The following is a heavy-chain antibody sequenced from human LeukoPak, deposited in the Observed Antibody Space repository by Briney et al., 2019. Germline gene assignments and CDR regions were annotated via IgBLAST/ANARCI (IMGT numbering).Heavy chain of an antibody. CDR3: ATGPYSSSSLST. J-gene: IGHJ5*02. V-gene: IGHV3-66*01. D-gene: IGHD6-6*01. CDR1: EFTVSSNY. CDR2: IYSGGST. Sequence: GGSLRLSCAASEFTVSSNYMSCVRQAPGKGLEWVSVIYSGGSTYYADSVKGRFTISRDNSKNTLYLQMNSLRAEDTAVYYCATGPYSSSSLSTWGQGTLVTVSS.